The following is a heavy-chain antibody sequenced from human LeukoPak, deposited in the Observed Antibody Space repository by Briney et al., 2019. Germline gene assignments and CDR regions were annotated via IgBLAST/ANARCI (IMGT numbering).Heavy chain of an antibody. D-gene: IGHD1-26*01. CDR2: IKPDGREK. J-gene: IGHJ4*02. V-gene: IGHV3-7*05. CDR3: ARSQSWAFDF. CDR1: VFTFSTCW. Sequence: GGCLRLSCAASVFTFSTCWVSWVRQAPGKGLQWVVNIKPDGREKYYVDSVKGRFTSSRDNAKNSVDLQMNSLRDEDTAVYYCARSQSWAFDFWGQGALVTVSS.